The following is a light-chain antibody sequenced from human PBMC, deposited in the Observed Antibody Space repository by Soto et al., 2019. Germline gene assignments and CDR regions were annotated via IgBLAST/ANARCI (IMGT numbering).Light chain of an antibody. V-gene: IGLV2-8*01. CDR3: SSYADTNKLV. Sequence: QSALTQPPSASGSPEQSVTISCTGTSSDVGGYNYVSWYQQHPGKAPKIMIYEVSKRPSGVPDRFSGSKSGNTASLTVSRLQAEDEADYYCSSYADTNKLVFGGGPKLTVL. J-gene: IGLJ2*01. CDR1: SSDVGGYNY. CDR2: EVS.